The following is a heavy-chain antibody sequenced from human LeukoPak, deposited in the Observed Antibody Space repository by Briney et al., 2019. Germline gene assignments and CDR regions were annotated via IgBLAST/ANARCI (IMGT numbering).Heavy chain of an antibody. J-gene: IGHJ4*02. CDR1: GGSISSYF. V-gene: IGHV4-59*01. D-gene: IGHD3-22*01. CDR3: ARSDSVGDDN. CDR2: INDSGST. Sequence: PSETLCLTCTVSGGSISSYFWSWVRQPPGKGLEWICYINDSGSTTYSPYLKSRVTISSETSTKQFPLKWSSVIGADTAVYYCARSDSVGDDNWGQGTLVTVSS.